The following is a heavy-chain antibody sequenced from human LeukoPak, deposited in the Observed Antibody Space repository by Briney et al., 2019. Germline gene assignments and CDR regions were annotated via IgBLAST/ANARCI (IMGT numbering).Heavy chain of an antibody. V-gene: IGHV3-33*01. CDR1: GSTFSSYG. CDR3: ARDIMVRGLPPMDV. J-gene: IGHJ6*02. CDR2: IWYDGSNK. D-gene: IGHD3-10*01. Sequence: PGRSLRLSCAASGSTFSSYGMHWVRQAPGKGLEWVAVIWYDGSNKYYADSVKGRFTISRDNSKNTLYLQMNSLRAEDTAVYYCARDIMVRGLPPMDVWGQGTTVTVSS.